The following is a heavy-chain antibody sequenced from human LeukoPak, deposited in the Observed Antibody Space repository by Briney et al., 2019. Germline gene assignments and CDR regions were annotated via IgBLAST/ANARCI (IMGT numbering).Heavy chain of an antibody. CDR2: IYTSGST. D-gene: IGHD3-3*01. Sequence: SETLSLTCTVSGGSISSGNYYWSWIRQPAGKGLGWIARIYTSGSTNYNPSPKSRVTISVDTSKNQFSLKLTSVTAADTAVYYCARAYNFWSGYSHWGQGTLVTVSS. J-gene: IGHJ4*02. CDR3: ARAYNFWSGYSH. V-gene: IGHV4-61*02. CDR1: GGSISSGNYY.